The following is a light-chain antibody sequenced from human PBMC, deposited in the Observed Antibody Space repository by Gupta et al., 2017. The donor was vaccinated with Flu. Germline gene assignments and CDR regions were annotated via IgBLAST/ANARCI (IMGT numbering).Light chain of an antibody. CDR3: QQYNRYSGT. J-gene: IGKJ1*01. CDR1: QSISSW. CDR2: KAS. Sequence: TLSASVGDRVTITCRGSQSISSWLAWYQKKPGKAPKLLIYKASSLESGVPSRFSGSGSGTEFTITISSLQPDDFATYYCQQYNRYSGTFGQGTKVEIK. V-gene: IGKV1-5*03.